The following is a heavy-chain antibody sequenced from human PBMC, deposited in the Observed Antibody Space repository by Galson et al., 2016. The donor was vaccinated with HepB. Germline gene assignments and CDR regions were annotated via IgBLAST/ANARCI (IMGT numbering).Heavy chain of an antibody. V-gene: IGHV3-7*03. Sequence: SLRLSCAASGFTFSNYWMSWVRQAPGKGLEWVANIKDDGSEKYYVDSVKGRFTISRDNAKNSLYLQMNSLRAEDTAVYYCARDRSRGGYWGQGTLVTVSS. CDR1: GFTFSNYW. J-gene: IGHJ4*02. D-gene: IGHD3-16*01. CDR2: IKDDGSEK. CDR3: ARDRSRGGY.